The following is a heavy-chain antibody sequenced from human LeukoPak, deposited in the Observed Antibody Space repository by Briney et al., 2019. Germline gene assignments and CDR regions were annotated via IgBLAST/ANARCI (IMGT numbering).Heavy chain of an antibody. CDR1: GGSFSGYY. V-gene: IGHV4-34*01. CDR2: INHSGST. D-gene: IGHD6-13*01. J-gene: IGHJ3*02. Sequence: SETLSLTCAVYGGSFSGYYWSWIRQPPGKGLEWIGEINHSGSTNYNPSLKSRVTISVDTSKNQFSLKLSSVTAADTAVYYCARDLSSSWPDAFDIWGQGTMVTVSS. CDR3: ARDLSSSWPDAFDI.